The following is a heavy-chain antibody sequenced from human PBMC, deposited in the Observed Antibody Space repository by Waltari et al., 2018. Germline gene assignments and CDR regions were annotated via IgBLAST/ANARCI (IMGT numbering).Heavy chain of an antibody. V-gene: IGHV3-33*01. CDR1: GFAFRGYV. CDR2: IWYDGRYE. CDR3: ARDFASTYFFDY. Sequence: QVQLVESGGGVVQPGRSLRLSCAASGFAFRGYVMPWGRQAPGKGLEWVAFIWYDGRYEYYADSVKGRFTISRDNSKDTLYLQMNSLRAEDTAVYYCARDFASTYFFDYWGQGTLVTVSS. J-gene: IGHJ4*02.